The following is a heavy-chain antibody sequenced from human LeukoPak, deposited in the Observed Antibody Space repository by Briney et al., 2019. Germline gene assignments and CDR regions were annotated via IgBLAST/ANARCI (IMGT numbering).Heavy chain of an antibody. CDR3: AKDIGPLSYTVTTSAFDY. D-gene: IGHD4-17*01. Sequence: PGGSLRLSCAASGFTFSSYAMSWVRQAPGKGLEWVSAISGSGGSTYYADSVKGRFTISRDNSKNTLYLQMNSLRAEDTAVYYCAKDIGPLSYTVTTSAFDYWGQGTLVTVSS. J-gene: IGHJ4*02. CDR1: GFTFSSYA. V-gene: IGHV3-23*01. CDR2: ISGSGGST.